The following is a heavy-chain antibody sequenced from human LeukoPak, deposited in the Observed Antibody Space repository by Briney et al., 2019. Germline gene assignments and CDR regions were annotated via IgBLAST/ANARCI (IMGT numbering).Heavy chain of an antibody. D-gene: IGHD3-10*01. J-gene: IGHJ6*03. CDR3: ASLWFGDTSRGYYYYYMDV. V-gene: IGHV3-48*01. CDR1: GFTFSSYS. Sequence: GGSLRLSCAASGFTFSSYSMNWVRQAPGKGLEWVSYISSSSSTIYYADSVKGRFTISRDNAKNSLYLQMNSLRAEDTAVYYCASLWFGDTSRGYYYYYMDVWGKGTTVTVSS. CDR2: ISSSSSTI.